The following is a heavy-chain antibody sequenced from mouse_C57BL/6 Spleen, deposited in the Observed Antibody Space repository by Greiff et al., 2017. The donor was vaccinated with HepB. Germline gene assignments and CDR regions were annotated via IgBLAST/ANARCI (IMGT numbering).Heavy chain of an antibody. Sequence: EVKLVESEGGLVQPGSSMKLSCTASGFTFSDYYMAWVRQVPEKGLEWVANINYDGSSTYYLDSLKSRFIISRDTAKNILYLQMSSLKSEVTATYYCARARYYGSSPYWYFDVWGTGTTVTVSS. CDR2: INYDGSST. V-gene: IGHV5-16*01. J-gene: IGHJ1*03. CDR1: GFTFSDYY. D-gene: IGHD1-1*01. CDR3: ARARYYGSSPYWYFDV.